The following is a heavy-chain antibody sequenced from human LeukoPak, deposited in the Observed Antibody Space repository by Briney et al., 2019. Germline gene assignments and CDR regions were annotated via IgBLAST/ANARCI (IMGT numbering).Heavy chain of an antibody. CDR3: ARDSTYYYGSGSSGPHYFDY. CDR2: ISYDGGNT. Sequence: GRSLRLSCAASGFTFSSYAMHWVRQAPGKGLEWVAVISYDGGNTYYADSVKGRFTISRDNSKNTLYLLLNSLRAEDTAVYYCARDSTYYYGSGSSGPHYFDYWGQGTLVTVSS. CDR1: GFTFSSYA. V-gene: IGHV3-30*01. J-gene: IGHJ4*02. D-gene: IGHD3-10*01.